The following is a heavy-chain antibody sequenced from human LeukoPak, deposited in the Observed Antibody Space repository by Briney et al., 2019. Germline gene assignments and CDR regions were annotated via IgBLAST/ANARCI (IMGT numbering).Heavy chain of an antibody. CDR2: INHSGST. V-gene: IGHV4-34*01. J-gene: IGHJ4*02. CDR1: GGSFSGYY. D-gene: IGHD3-10*01. CDR3: ARDYGSGNDY. Sequence: PSETLSLTCAVYGGSFSGYYWSWIRQPPGKGLEWIGEINHSGSTNYNPSLKSRVTISVDTSKNQFSLKLSSVTAADTAVYYCARDYGSGNDYWGQGTLVTVSS.